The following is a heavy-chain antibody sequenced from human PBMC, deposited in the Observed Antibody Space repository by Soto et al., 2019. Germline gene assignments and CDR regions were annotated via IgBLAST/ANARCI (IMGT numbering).Heavy chain of an antibody. CDR1: GYSFTIYC. CDR3: ARALAPRDYFDY. D-gene: IGHD5-12*01. J-gene: IGHJ4*02. CDR2: IYPGDSDT. Sequence: ESLQISCQVSGYSFTIYCIGWVRQMPGKGLEWMGIIYPGDSDTRYSPSFQGQVTISADKSISTAYLQWSSLKASDTAMYYRARALAPRDYFDYWGQGTLVTVSS. V-gene: IGHV5-51*01.